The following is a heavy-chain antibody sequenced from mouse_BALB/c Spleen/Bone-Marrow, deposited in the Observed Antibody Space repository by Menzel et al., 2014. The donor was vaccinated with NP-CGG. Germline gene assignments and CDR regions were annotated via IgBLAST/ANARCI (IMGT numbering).Heavy chain of an antibody. CDR3: ARDSVYGSSYWSFDV. CDR2: IRHKANGYST. D-gene: IGHD1-1*01. J-gene: IGHJ1*01. CDR1: GFTFTEYY. Sequence: EVQVVESGGGLVQPGGSLRLSCATSGFTFTEYYMSWVRQPPGKALEWLGFIRHKANGYSTEYSASVKGRFTISRDNSQSIHYSQMNTLRAEDSAKYYCARDSVYGSSYWSFDVWGAGTTGTVSS. V-gene: IGHV7-3*02.